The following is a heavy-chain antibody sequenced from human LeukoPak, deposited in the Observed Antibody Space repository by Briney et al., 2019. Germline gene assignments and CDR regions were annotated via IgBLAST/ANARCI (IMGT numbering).Heavy chain of an antibody. CDR1: GFTFSSYA. V-gene: IGHV3-33*08. CDR3: ARAPPYCSGGACYFDY. CDR2: IWYDGNNK. D-gene: IGHD2-15*01. J-gene: IGHJ4*02. Sequence: QSGGSLRLSCAASGFTFSSYAMHWVRQAPGKGLEWVAVIWYDGNNKYYADSVKGRFTISRDNSKNTLFLQMNSLRAEDSAVYYCARAPPYCSGGACYFDYWGQGTLVTVSS.